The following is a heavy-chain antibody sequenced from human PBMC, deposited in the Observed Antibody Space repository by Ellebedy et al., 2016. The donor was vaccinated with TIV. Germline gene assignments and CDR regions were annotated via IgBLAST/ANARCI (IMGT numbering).Heavy chain of an antibody. CDR2: VWDDGRDK. CDR3: ARESCNNITCYFDY. Sequence: PGGSLRLSCAASGFTFSTYGLHWVRQAPGKGLEWVADVWDDGRDKYYADSVKGRFTISRDNSKNTLFLQMNSLRAEDTAVYYCARESCNNITCYFDYWGLGTLVTVSS. V-gene: IGHV3-33*01. D-gene: IGHD2/OR15-2a*01. J-gene: IGHJ4*02. CDR1: GFTFSTYG.